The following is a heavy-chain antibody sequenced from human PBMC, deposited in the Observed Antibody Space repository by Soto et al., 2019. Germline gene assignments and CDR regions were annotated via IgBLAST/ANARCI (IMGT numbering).Heavy chain of an antibody. Sequence: QVQLGESGGGVVQPGRSLRLSCSASGFTFSRSAMHWVRQAPGKGLAWVALIWYDGNIQYYADSVKGRFTISRDNSKNTLYLQINSLRAEDTAVYYCARDMAAAADFQFDYCGQGTLVTVYS. V-gene: IGHV3-33*01. CDR2: IWYDGNIQ. J-gene: IGHJ4*02. D-gene: IGHD6-13*01. CDR1: GFTFSRSA. CDR3: ARDMAAAADFQFDY.